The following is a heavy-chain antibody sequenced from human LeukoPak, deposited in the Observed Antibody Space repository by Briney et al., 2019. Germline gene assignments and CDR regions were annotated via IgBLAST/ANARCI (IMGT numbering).Heavy chain of an antibody. CDR2: INHSGST. J-gene: IGHJ5*02. Sequence: SETLSLTCAVYGGSFSGYYWSWIRQPPGKGLELIGEINHSGSTNYNPSLKRRVTISVDTSKNQFSLKLSSVTAADTAVYYCAREVVVVVPAAMASYNWFDPWGQGTLVTVSS. D-gene: IGHD2-2*01. CDR1: GGSFSGYY. CDR3: AREVVVVVPAAMASYNWFDP. V-gene: IGHV4-34*01.